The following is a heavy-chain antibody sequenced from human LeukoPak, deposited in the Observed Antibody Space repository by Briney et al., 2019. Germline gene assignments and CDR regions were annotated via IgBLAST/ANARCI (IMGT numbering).Heavy chain of an antibody. Sequence: PSETLSLTCTVSGGSISSSSYYWGWIRQPPGKGLEWIGSIYYSGSTYYNPSLKSRVTISVDTYKNQFSLKLSSVTAADTAVYYCARDYSGVHGSGSYYWFDPWGQGTLVTVSS. CDR1: GGSISSSSYY. J-gene: IGHJ5*02. D-gene: IGHD3-10*01. CDR2: IYYSGST. V-gene: IGHV4-39*07. CDR3: ARDYSGVHGSGSYYWFDP.